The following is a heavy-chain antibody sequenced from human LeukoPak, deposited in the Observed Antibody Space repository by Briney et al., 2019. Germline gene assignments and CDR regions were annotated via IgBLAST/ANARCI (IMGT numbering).Heavy chain of an antibody. CDR1: GGSISSYY. D-gene: IGHD3-16*01. CDR3: ARRWVYDKRAFDA. V-gene: IGHV4-4*07. CDR2: FYPTGTT. Sequence: PSETLSLTCTVSGGSISSYYWSWIRQPAGKGLEWIGRFYPTGTTDSNPSLKSRVTISLDTSKNQFSLNLSSVTAADTAVYYCARRWVYDKRAFDAWGQGTMVTVSS. J-gene: IGHJ3*01.